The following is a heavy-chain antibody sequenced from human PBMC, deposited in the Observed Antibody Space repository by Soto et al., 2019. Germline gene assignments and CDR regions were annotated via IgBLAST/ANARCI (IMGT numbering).Heavy chain of an antibody. CDR2: IYYSGST. CDR3: ARGQDRITIFGVVKGDNWFDP. CDR1: GGSISSSSYY. J-gene: IGHJ5*02. D-gene: IGHD3-3*01. Sequence: PSETLSLTCTVSGGSISSSSYYWGWIRHPPGKGLEWIGSIYYSGSTYYNPSLKSRVTISVDTSKNQFSLKLSSVTAADTAVYYCARGQDRITIFGVVKGDNWFDPWGQGTLVTVSS. V-gene: IGHV4-39*01.